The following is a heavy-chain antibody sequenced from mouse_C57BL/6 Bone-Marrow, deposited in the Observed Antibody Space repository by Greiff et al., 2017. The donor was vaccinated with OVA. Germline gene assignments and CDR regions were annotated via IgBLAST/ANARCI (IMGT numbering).Heavy chain of an antibody. CDR3: TRPGAMDY. Sequence: QVQLQQSGAELVRPGASVTLSCKASGYTFTDYEMHWVKQTPVHGLEWIGAIDPETGGTAYNQKFKGKAILTAEKSSSTAYMELRSLTSEDAAVYYCTRPGAMDYWGQGTSVTVSS. J-gene: IGHJ4*01. CDR2: IDPETGGT. V-gene: IGHV1-15*01. CDR1: GYTFTDYE.